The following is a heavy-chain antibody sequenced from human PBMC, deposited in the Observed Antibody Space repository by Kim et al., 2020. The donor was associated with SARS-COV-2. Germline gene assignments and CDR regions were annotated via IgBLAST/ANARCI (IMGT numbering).Heavy chain of an antibody. CDR2: MKNKGDNYAT. Sequence: GGSLRLSCAASGFTFSASAIHWVRQASAKGLEWVGRMKNKGDNYATAYAASVEGRFTVSRDDSKSTAYLQMNSLKTEDTAVYYCTTYDFDSGTYYPAKYWGQGTLFTVSS. CDR3: TTYDFDSGTYYPAKY. J-gene: IGHJ4*02. V-gene: IGHV3-73*01. D-gene: IGHD3-10*01. CDR1: GFTFSASA.